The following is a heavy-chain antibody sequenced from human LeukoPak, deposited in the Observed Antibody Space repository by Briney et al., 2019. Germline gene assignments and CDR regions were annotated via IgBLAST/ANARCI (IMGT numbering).Heavy chain of an antibody. CDR2: VGRKGYGGTT. D-gene: IGHD5-24*01. J-gene: IGHJ4*02. V-gene: IGHV3-49*04. CDR1: GFTFGDYA. Sequence: PGGSLRLSCTTSGFTFGDYAMSWVRQAPGKGPEWVGFVGRKGYGGTTEHAASLKARFTISRDDSKKVAYLQMDSLTTEDTAVYYCARLEGPPYYFDYWGQGTLVTVSS. CDR3: ARLEGPPYYFDY.